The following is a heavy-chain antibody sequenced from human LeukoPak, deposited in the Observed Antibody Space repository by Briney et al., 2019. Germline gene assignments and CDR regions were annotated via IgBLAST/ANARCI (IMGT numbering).Heavy chain of an antibody. CDR2: INHSGSA. CDR1: GESFSDYY. Sequence: PSETLSLTCAVYGESFSDYYWNWIRQPPGKGLEWIGEINHSGSANYNPSLKSRVTISVDTSKNQFSLKLSSVTAADTAVYYCARRFGYCSSTSCYYYYYYYMDVWGKGTTVTVSS. J-gene: IGHJ6*03. CDR3: ARRFGYCSSTSCYYYYYYYMDV. V-gene: IGHV4-34*01. D-gene: IGHD2-2*03.